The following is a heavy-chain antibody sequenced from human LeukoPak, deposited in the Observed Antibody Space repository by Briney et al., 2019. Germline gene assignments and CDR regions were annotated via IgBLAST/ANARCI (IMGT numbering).Heavy chain of an antibody. CDR1: GGTLSSYA. J-gene: IGHJ4*02. Sequence: SVKVSCKASGGTLSSYAISWVRQAPGQGLEWMGGIIPIFGTANYARKFQGRVTITTDESTSTAYMELSSLRSEDTAVYYCARDGGYSYGYSFDYWGQGTLVTVSS. D-gene: IGHD5-18*01. CDR2: IIPIFGTA. CDR3: ARDGGYSYGYSFDY. V-gene: IGHV1-69*05.